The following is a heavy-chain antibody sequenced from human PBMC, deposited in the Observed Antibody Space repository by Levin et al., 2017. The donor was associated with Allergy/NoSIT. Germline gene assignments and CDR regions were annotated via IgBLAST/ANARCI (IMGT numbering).Heavy chain of an antibody. V-gene: IGHV3-73*01. CDR2: IRSKANSYAT. J-gene: IGHJ6*02. Sequence: PGGSLRLSCAASGFTFSGSAMHWVRQASGKGLEWVGRIRSKANSYATAYAASVKGRFTISRDDSKNTAYLQMNSLKTEDTAVYYCTRLWGRWLQYPPGNYGMDVWGQGTTVTVSS. CDR3: TRLWGRWLQYPPGNYGMDV. D-gene: IGHD5-24*01. CDR1: GFTFSGSA.